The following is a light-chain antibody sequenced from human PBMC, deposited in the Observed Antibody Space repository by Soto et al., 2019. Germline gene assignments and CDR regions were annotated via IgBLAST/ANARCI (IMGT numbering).Light chain of an antibody. CDR3: QQSYSTPRK. Sequence: DIQMTQSPSSLSASVGDEVTITCRASQTIMTYLNWYQQKPGKAPKLLIYAASSLQSGVPSRFSGSGSGTDFTLTISSLQPEDFATYYCQQSYSTPRKFGQGTKVDIK. J-gene: IGKJ1*01. CDR2: AAS. V-gene: IGKV1-39*01. CDR1: QTIMTY.